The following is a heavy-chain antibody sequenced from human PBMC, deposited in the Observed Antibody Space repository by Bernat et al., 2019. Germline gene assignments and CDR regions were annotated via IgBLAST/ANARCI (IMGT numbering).Heavy chain of an antibody. CDR3: ARVPQQIGYCFDY. CDR2: IYSVGST. V-gene: IGHV3-53*02. D-gene: IGHD6-6*01. J-gene: IGHJ4*02. CDR1: GFTVSNNY. Sequence: EVQLVETGGGLIQPGGSLRLSCAASGFTVSNNYMSWVRQAPGKGLQWVSVIYSVGSTYYADSVKGRCTISRDNSKHTLYLQMNSLRAEDAAVYDCARVPQQIGYCFDYWGQGTLVTVSS.